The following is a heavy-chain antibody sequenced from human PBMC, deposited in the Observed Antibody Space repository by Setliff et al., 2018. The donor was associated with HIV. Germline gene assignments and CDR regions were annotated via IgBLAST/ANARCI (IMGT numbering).Heavy chain of an antibody. CDR1: GVSISNYY. J-gene: IGHJ4*02. CDR3: AKGAGFYGDYTFDH. Sequence: SETLSLTCEVSGVSISNYYWSWIRQPPGKGLEWIGYIYYSGETNYNPSLKSRVTFSVDTSKNQFSLKLSSVTAADSAVYYCAKGAGFYGDYTFDHWGQGRQVTVSS. V-gene: IGHV4-59*01. CDR2: IYYSGET. D-gene: IGHD4-17*01.